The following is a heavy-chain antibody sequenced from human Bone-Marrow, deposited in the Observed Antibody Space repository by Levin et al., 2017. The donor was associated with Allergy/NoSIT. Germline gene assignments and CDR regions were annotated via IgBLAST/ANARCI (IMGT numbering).Heavy chain of an antibody. Sequence: PSETLSLTCTVSGGSISNYYWSWMRQPPGKGLEWIGYIYYSGSTNYNPSLNSRVTISVDTSRNQFSLKLRFVTAADTAVYYCARHSSSSRGWFDPWGQGTLVIVSS. D-gene: IGHD6-6*01. V-gene: IGHV4-59*08. CDR2: IYYSGST. J-gene: IGHJ5*02. CDR1: GGSISNYY. CDR3: ARHSSSSRGWFDP.